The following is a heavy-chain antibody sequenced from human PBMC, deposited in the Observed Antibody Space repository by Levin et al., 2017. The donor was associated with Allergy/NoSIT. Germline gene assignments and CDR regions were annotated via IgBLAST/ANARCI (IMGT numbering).Heavy chain of an antibody. J-gene: IGHJ5*02. Sequence: SGPTLVKPTQTLALTCTFSGFSLRSSGMGVGWIRQPPGKALEWLALIYLDDDKRYNPSLKSRITITKDTSKTQVVLTMTNMNPVETDTYYCAHRPTGGYNWNNNWFDPWGQGTLVIVSS. CDR2: IYLDDDK. V-gene: IGHV2-5*02. CDR1: GFSLRSSGMG. D-gene: IGHD1/OR15-1a*01. CDR3: AHRPTGGYNWNNNWFDP.